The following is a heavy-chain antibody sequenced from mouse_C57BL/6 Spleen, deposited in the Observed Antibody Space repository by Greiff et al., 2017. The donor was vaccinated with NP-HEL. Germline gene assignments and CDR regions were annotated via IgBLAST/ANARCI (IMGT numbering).Heavy chain of an antibody. J-gene: IGHJ2*01. CDR2: ISYSGST. CDR3: ARAYYSNFGFDY. CDR1: GYSITSGYD. V-gene: IGHV3-1*01. Sequence: VQLQQSGPGMVKPSQSLSLTCTVTGYSITSGYDWHWIRHFPGNKLEWMGYISYSGSTNYNPSLKSRISITHDTSKNHFFLKLNSVTTEDTATYYCARAYYSNFGFDYWGQGTTLTVSS. D-gene: IGHD2-5*01.